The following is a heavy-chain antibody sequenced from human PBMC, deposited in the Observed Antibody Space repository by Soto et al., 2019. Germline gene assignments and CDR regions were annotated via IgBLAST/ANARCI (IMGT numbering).Heavy chain of an antibody. V-gene: IGHV1-18*01. Sequence: ASVKVSCKASGYTFTSYGISWVRQAPGQGLEWMGWISAYNGNTSYAQKLQGRVTMTRDTSTSTAYMELSSLRSEDTAVYYCARDSVRGHWYFDLWGRGTLVTVSS. J-gene: IGHJ2*01. D-gene: IGHD3-10*01. CDR3: ARDSVRGHWYFDL. CDR2: ISAYNGNT. CDR1: GYTFTSYG.